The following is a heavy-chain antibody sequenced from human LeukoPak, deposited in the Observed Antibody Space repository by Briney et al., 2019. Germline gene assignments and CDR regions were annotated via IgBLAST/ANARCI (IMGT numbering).Heavy chain of an antibody. V-gene: IGHV1-18*01. CDR2: ISAYNGNT. J-gene: IGHJ3*02. Sequence: ASVKVSCKASGGTFSSYAISWVRQAPGQGLEWMGWISAYNGNTNYAQKLQGRVAMTTDTSTSTAYMELRSLRSDDTAVYYCARDVRIQLWYGDNDAFDIWGQGTMVTVSS. CDR3: ARDVRIQLWYGDNDAFDI. D-gene: IGHD5-18*01. CDR1: GGTFSSYA.